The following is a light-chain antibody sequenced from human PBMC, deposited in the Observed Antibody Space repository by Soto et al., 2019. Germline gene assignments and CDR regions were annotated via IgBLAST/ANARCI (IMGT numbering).Light chain of an antibody. CDR1: SSDVGASDF. CDR3: SSYTSSVAHV. CDR2: EVS. J-gene: IGLJ1*01. V-gene: IGLV2-14*01. Sequence: QSALTQPASVSESPGQSITISCTGTSSDVGASDFVSWYQQHPGKAPELIIYEVSNRPSGISNRFSGSKSGNTASLTISGLQAEDEADYYCSSYTSSVAHVFGTGTKVTVL.